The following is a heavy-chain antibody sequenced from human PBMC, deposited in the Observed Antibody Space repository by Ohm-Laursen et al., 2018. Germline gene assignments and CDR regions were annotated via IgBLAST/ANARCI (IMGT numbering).Heavy chain of an antibody. V-gene: IGHV4-59*01. Sequence: SETLSLTCTVSGVSISSYYWIWIRQPPGKGLEWIGDIYYSGSTNYNPSLKSRVTISVDTSKNQFSLKLSSVTAADTAVYYCASAMVRGVISPFDYWGQGTLVTVSS. CDR3: ASAMVRGVISPFDY. J-gene: IGHJ4*02. D-gene: IGHD3-10*01. CDR2: IYYSGST. CDR1: GVSISSYY.